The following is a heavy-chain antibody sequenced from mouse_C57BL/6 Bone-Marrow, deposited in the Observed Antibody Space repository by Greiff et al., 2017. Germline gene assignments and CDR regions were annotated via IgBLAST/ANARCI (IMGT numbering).Heavy chain of an antibody. D-gene: IGHD1-1*01. CDR1: GYTFTSYG. V-gene: IGHV1-81*01. CDR2: IYPRSGNT. Sequence: QVQLQQSGAELARPGASVKLSCKASGYTFTSYGISWVKQRTGQGLEWIGGIYPRSGNTYYNEKFKGKATLTADKSSSTAYMALRSLTSEDSAVYICAREDYYGSSFAYWGQGTLVTVSA. J-gene: IGHJ3*01. CDR3: AREDYYGSSFAY.